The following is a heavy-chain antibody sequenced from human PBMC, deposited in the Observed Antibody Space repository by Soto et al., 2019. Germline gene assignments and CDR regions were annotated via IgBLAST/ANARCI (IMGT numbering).Heavy chain of an antibody. CDR3: ARGPGGFGDFSLDY. D-gene: IGHD3-10*01. CDR2: IYSGGST. V-gene: IGHV4-4*07. Sequence: QVQLQESGPGLVKPSETLSLSCGVSGGSISQYYWSWIRQPAGKGLEWIGRIYSGGSTNYNPSLESRVTMSVDTSKNQFPLKLSSVTAADTGVYYCARGPGGFGDFSLDYWGQGTLVTVSS. CDR1: GGSISQYY. J-gene: IGHJ4*02.